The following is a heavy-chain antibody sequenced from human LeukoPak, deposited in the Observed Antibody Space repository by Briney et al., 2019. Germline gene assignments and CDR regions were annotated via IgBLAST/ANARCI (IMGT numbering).Heavy chain of an antibody. CDR3: ARDSRLLWFGELSPPDY. D-gene: IGHD3-10*01. CDR2: ISYDGSNK. J-gene: IGHJ4*02. Sequence: GRSLRLSCAASGFTFSSYAMHWVRQAPGKGLEWVAVISYDGSNKYYADSVKGRFTISRDNSKNTLYLQMSSLRAEDTAVYYCARDSRLLWFGELSPPDYWGQGTLVTVSS. V-gene: IGHV3-30*04. CDR1: GFTFSSYA.